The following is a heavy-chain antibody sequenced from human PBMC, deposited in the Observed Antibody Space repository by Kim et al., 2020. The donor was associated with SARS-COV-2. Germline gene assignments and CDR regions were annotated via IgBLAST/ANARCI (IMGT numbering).Heavy chain of an antibody. D-gene: IGHD5-12*01. J-gene: IGHJ4*02. CDR3: AREGKGATYPDY. V-gene: IGHV4-59*13. CDR1: GGSISSYY. Sequence: SETLSLTCTVSGGSISSYYWSWIRQPPGKGLEWIGYIYYSGSTNYNPSLKSRVTISVDTSKNQFSLKLSSVTAADTAVYYCAREGKGATYPDYWGQGTLV. CDR2: IYYSGST.